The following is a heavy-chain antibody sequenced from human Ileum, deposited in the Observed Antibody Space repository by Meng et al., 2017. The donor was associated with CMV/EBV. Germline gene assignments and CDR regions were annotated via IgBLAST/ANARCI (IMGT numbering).Heavy chain of an antibody. Sequence: ASVKVSCKASGYTFPSYGISWVRQAPGQGLEWMGWISAYNGNTNYAQKLQGRVTMSTDTSTSTAYMELRSLRSDDTAVYYCARGTLRGSYYFYYYGMDVWGQGTTVTVSS. CDR3: ARGTLRGSYYFYYYGMDV. CDR2: ISAYNGNT. V-gene: IGHV1-18*01. CDR1: GYTFPSYG. D-gene: IGHD1-26*01. J-gene: IGHJ6*02.